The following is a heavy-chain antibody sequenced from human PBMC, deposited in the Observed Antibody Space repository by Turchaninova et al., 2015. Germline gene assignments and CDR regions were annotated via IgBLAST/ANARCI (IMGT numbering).Heavy chain of an antibody. J-gene: IGHJ4*02. D-gene: IGHD3-10*01. CDR2: NSWCRGYI. Sequence: WVRQATGEGWVCVSTNSWCRGYIYQADTGKVPFTLFRDNSKNSLYLQMNGLRAEDTAVYDCARDLGYYGSGSYSCFDYWGQGTLVTVSS. CDR3: ARDLGYYGSGSYSCFDY. V-gene: IGHV3-21*01.